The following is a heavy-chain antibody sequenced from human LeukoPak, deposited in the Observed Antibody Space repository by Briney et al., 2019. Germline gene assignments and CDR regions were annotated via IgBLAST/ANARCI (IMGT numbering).Heavy chain of an antibody. CDR1: GYTFTGYY. Sequence: GASVKVSCKASGYTFTGYYMHWVRQAPGQGLEWMGWINPNSGGTNYAQKFQGRVTMTRDTSISTAYMELRSLRSDDTAVYYCARELREEMAPEVETDAFDIWGQGTMVTVSS. V-gene: IGHV1-2*02. D-gene: IGHD5-24*01. J-gene: IGHJ3*02. CDR3: ARELREEMAPEVETDAFDI. CDR2: INPNSGGT.